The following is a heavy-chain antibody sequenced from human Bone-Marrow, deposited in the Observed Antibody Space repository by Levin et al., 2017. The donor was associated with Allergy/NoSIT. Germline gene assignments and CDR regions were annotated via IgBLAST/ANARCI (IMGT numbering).Heavy chain of an antibody. CDR1: GYLLTELS. Sequence: ASVKVSCSVTGYLLTELSIHWVRQAPGKGPEWMGGFNREEGKPLYTQTYQGRVTLTEDTSANTAYMELTSLNSADTAVYYCATGIYCHTTSCSSGYWYFDLWGRGTLVTVSS. CDR3: ATGIYCHTTSCSSGYWYFDL. V-gene: IGHV1-24*01. J-gene: IGHJ2*01. D-gene: IGHD2/OR15-2a*01. CDR2: FNREEGKP.